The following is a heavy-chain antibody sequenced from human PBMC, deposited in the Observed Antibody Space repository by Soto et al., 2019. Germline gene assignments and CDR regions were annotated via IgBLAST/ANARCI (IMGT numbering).Heavy chain of an antibody. D-gene: IGHD2-2*01. CDR2: ISGSGGST. J-gene: IGHJ5*02. CDR3: AKDSCSSTSCNWFDP. V-gene: IGHV3-23*01. Sequence: GGSLRLSCAASGFTFSGYAMSWVRQAPGKGLEWVSAISGSGGSTYYADSVKGRFTISRDNSKNTLYLQMNSLRAEDTAVYYCAKDSCSSTSCNWFDPWGQGTLVTVSS. CDR1: GFTFSGYA.